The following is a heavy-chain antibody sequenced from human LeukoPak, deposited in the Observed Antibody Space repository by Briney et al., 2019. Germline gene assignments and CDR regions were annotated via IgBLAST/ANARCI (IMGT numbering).Heavy chain of an antibody. CDR2: IYTSGST. CDR3: ARHPPRESSLLKGAFDI. CDR1: GGSISSYY. D-gene: IGHD3-10*01. J-gene: IGHJ3*02. V-gene: IGHV4-4*07. Sequence: SETLSLTCTVSGGSISSYYWSWIRQPAGKGLEWIGRIYTSGSTNYNPSLKSRVTMSVDTSKNQFSLKLTSVTAADTAVYYCARHPPRESSLLKGAFDILGQGTMITVSS.